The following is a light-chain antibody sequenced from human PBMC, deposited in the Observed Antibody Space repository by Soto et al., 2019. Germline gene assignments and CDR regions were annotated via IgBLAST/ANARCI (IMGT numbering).Light chain of an antibody. V-gene: IGKV3-20*01. Sequence: IVLTQSPSTLSLSPGERATLSCRASQSVSSYLAWYQQKPGQAPRLLIYDASSRASGIPDRFSGGGSGTDFTLTISSLEPEDFAVYYCQQCGSSPWTFGQGTKVDIK. CDR1: QSVSSY. J-gene: IGKJ1*01. CDR3: QQCGSSPWT. CDR2: DAS.